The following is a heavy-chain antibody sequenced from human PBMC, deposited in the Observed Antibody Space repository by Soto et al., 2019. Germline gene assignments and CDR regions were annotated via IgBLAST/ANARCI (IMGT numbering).Heavy chain of an antibody. V-gene: IGHV4-30-2*01. D-gene: IGHD6-19*01. CDR3: ARAGGLGAVAADY. CDR1: GGSISSGGYS. J-gene: IGHJ4*02. Sequence: QLQLQESGSGLVKPSQTLSLTCAVSGGSISSGGYSWSWIRQPPGKGLEWIGYIYHSGSTYYNPSLKSRVAISVDRAKNQFSLKLSSVTAADTAVYYCARAGGLGAVAADYWGQGTLVTVSS. CDR2: IYHSGST.